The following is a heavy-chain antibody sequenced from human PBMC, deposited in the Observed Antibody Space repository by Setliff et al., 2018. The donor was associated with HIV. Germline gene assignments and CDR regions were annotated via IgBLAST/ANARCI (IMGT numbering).Heavy chain of an antibody. CDR1: GYSISSGYY. D-gene: IGHD5-18*01. CDR2: IHHSGST. CDR3: ARTLRAAAMGYFDY. J-gene: IGHJ4*02. Sequence: SETLSLTCAVSGYSISSGYYWGWIRQPPGKGLEWIGSIHHSGSTYNNPSLKSRVTISVDTSKDQFSLKLTSVTAADTAVYYCARTLRAAAMGYFDYWGQGTLVTVSS. V-gene: IGHV4-38-2*01.